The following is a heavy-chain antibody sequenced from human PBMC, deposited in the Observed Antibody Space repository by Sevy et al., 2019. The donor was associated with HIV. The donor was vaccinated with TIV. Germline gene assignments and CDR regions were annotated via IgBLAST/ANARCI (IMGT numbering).Heavy chain of an antibody. CDR1: GFTFSSYG. V-gene: IGHV3-33*01. Sequence: GGSLRLSCAASGFTFSSYGMHWVRQAPGKGLEWVAVIWYDGSNKYYEDTVKGRFTISRDNSKNTLYLQMNSLRAEDTAVYYCARDDRYGVSYFDYWGQGTLVTVSS. CDR2: IWYDGSNK. CDR3: ARDDRYGVSYFDY. D-gene: IGHD4-17*01. J-gene: IGHJ4*02.